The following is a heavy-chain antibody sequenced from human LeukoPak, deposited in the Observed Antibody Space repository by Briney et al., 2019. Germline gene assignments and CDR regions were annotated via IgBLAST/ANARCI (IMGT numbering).Heavy chain of an antibody. D-gene: IGHD3-16*02. CDR2: IYYSGST. V-gene: IGHV4-59*01. CDR3: ARGSMITFGGVIVPFDY. CDR1: GGSISSYY. Sequence: KPSETLSLTCTVSGGSISSYYWSWIRQPPGKGLEWIGYIYYSGSTNYNPSLKSRVTISVDTSKNQFSLKLSSVTAADTAAYYCARGSMITFGGVIVPFDYWGQGTLVTVSS. J-gene: IGHJ4*02.